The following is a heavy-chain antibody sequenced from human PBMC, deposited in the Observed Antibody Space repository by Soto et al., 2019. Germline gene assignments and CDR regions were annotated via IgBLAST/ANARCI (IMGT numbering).Heavy chain of an antibody. Sequence: QVQLRESGPGLVKPSETLSLTCSVSGGSVSSGGYYWSWIRQPPGKELEWIGCIYYSGSTDYNPSRMSRVTMSLDKSKIQSSLTRISVTAAVPAVYFCARAGSYRYFDYWGQGTLVNVS. CDR2: IYYSGST. CDR1: GGSVSSGGYY. J-gene: IGHJ4*02. CDR3: ARAGSYRYFDY. D-gene: IGHD3-10*01. V-gene: IGHV4-61*08.